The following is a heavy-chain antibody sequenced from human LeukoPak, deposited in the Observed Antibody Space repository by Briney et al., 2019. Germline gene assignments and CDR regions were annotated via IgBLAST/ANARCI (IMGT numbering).Heavy chain of an antibody. Sequence: ASVKVSCKASGYTFTSYYMHWVRRAPGQGLEWMGIINPSGGSTSYAQKFQGRVTMTRDTSTSTVYMELSSLRSEDTAVYYCARTYSNYVLGFDPWGQGTLVTVSS. V-gene: IGHV1-46*01. J-gene: IGHJ5*02. CDR1: GYTFTSYY. D-gene: IGHD4-11*01. CDR2: INPSGGST. CDR3: ARTYSNYVLGFDP.